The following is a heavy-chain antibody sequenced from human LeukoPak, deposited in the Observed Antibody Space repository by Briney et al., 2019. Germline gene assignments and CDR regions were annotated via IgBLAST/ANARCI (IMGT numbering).Heavy chain of an antibody. CDR3: ARGKEGDSYRTDY. Sequence: SETLSLTCAVYGGSFSGYYWSWIRQPPGKGLEWIGEINHSGSTNYNPSLKSRVTISVDTSKNQFSLKLSSVTAADTAVYYCARGKEGDSYRTDYWGQGTLVTVSS. CDR2: INHSGST. V-gene: IGHV4-34*01. J-gene: IGHJ4*02. CDR1: GGSFSGYY. D-gene: IGHD5-24*01.